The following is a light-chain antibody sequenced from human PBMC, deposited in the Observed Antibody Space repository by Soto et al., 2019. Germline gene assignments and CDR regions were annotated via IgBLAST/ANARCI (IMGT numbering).Light chain of an antibody. J-gene: IGKJ5*01. Sequence: DIQMTQSPSTLYVSFGDRVTITWRASLNINNWLAWYQQKPGRAPQLLIYDASSLESGVPSRFTGSGYGTEFNLTITSLQPDDFATYYCQQYNTYSGTFGQGTRLEIK. CDR1: LNINNW. V-gene: IGKV1-5*01. CDR3: QQYNTYSGT. CDR2: DAS.